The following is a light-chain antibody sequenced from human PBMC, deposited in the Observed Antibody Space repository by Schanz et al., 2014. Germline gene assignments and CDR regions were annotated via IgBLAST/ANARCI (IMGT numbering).Light chain of an antibody. CDR1: SSDVGGYNF. Sequence: QSALTQPASVSGSPGQSITISCTGTSSDVGGYNFVSWYQQHPGKAPKLMIYDVSNRPSGVSYRFSGSKSGNTASLTISGLQADDEADYYCSSYTSSSTLEAVFGTGTKLTVL. CDR2: DVS. V-gene: IGLV2-14*01. CDR3: SSYTSSSTLEAV. J-gene: IGLJ1*01.